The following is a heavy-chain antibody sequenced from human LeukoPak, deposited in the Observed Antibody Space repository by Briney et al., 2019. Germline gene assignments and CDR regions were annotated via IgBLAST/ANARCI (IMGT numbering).Heavy chain of an antibody. V-gene: IGHV1-2*02. CDR1: GYTFTGYY. CDR3: ARSTTSNSYEYFEY. D-gene: IGHD6-13*01. J-gene: IGHJ1*01. Sequence: ASVKVSCKASGYTFTGYYIHWVRQAPGLGLEWMGWINPNSGGTNYIQKFQGRVSMTRDTSISTAYMELGSLRSDDTAVYYCARSTTSNSYEYFEYWGQGTLVTVSS. CDR2: INPNSGGT.